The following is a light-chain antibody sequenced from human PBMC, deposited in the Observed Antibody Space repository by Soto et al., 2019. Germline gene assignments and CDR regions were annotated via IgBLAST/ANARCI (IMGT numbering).Light chain of an antibody. CDR3: QQYNDGLT. CDR2: GAS. V-gene: IGKV3-15*01. J-gene: IGKJ4*01. CDR1: QSVSSD. Sequence: EIVMTQSPATLSVSPGERATLSCRASQSVSSDLAWYQQKPGQAPRLLIYGASTRATGIPARIRGSGSGKEFTLTISRLQSEDFAVYYCQQYNDGLTFGGGTKVEI.